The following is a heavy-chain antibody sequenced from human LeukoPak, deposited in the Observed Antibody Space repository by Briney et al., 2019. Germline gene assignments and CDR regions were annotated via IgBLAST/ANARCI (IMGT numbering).Heavy chain of an antibody. CDR2: IWYDGSNK. CDR3: AGKIGYCSGGSCYENWFDP. J-gene: IGHJ5*02. V-gene: IGHV3-33*01. D-gene: IGHD2-15*01. CDR1: GXTFSNYD. Sequence: SGGSLRLSCAASGXTFSNYDMHWVRQAPGKGLEWVAVIWYDGSNKYYADSVKGRFTISRDNSKNTLYLQMNSLRAEDTAVYYCAGKIGYCSGGSCYENWFDPWGQGTLVTVSS.